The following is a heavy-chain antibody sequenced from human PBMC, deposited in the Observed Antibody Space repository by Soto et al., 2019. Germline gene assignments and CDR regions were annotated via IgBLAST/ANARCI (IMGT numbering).Heavy chain of an antibody. Sequence: GGSLRLSCAASGFTFSSYWMSWVRQAPGKGLEWVANIKQNGGEKNYVDSVKGRFTISRDNAKNSLYLQMNSLRAEDTAVYYCARASQWLAPDYWGQGTLVTVS. CDR1: GFTFSSYW. J-gene: IGHJ4*02. V-gene: IGHV3-7*01. CDR2: IKQNGGEK. CDR3: ARASQWLAPDY. D-gene: IGHD6-19*01.